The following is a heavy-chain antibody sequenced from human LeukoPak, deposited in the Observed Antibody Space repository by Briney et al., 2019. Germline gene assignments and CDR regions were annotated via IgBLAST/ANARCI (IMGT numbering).Heavy chain of an antibody. CDR2: ISSSSSYI. D-gene: IGHD6-13*01. Sequence: GGSQSLFCAASGFTFSSYSVNWVRQAPGKGLEWVSSISSSSSYIYYADSVKGRFTISRDNAKNSLYLQMNSLRAEDTAVYYCARDLVLGGAAAGIQWFDPWGQGALWTVSS. CDR1: GFTFSSYS. V-gene: IGHV3-21*01. J-gene: IGHJ5*02. CDR3: ARDLVLGGAAAGIQWFDP.